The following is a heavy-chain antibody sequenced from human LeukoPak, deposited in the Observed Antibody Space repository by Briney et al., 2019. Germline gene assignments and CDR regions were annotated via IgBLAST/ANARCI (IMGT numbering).Heavy chain of an antibody. V-gene: IGHV3-20*01. CDR3: ARTRLDYYGSGSYYNLIDNYYYMDV. CDR1: GFTFDDYA. CDR2: INWNGDST. J-gene: IGHJ6*03. D-gene: IGHD3-10*01. Sequence: GGSLRLSCAASGFTFDDYAMHWVRQVPGKGLEWVSGINWNGDSTGYADSVRGRFTISRDNAQSSLYLQMNSLRAEDTALYHCARTRLDYYGSGSYYNLIDNYYYMDVWGTGTTVTVSS.